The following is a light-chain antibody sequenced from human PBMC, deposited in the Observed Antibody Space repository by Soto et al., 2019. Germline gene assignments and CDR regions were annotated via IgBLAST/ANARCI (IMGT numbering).Light chain of an antibody. J-gene: IGKJ1*01. Sequence: EIVMTQSPATLSVSPGERATLSCRASQSVSSNLAWYQQKPGQAPRLLIYGASTRTTGIPARFSGSGSGTEITLTLSSLQSEDFAVDYCQQYNNWPPRGTFGQGTKVEIK. CDR3: QQYNNWPPRGT. V-gene: IGKV3-15*01. CDR2: GAS. CDR1: QSVSSN.